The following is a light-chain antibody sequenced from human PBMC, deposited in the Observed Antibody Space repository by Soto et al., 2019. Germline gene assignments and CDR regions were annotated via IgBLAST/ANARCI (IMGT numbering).Light chain of an antibody. J-gene: IGKJ1*01. Sequence: EIVLTQNQGTLSLSPGERATVSCRSSQSLSSSYLAWYQQKPGQAPRLLIYGASSRATGIPDRFSGSGSGTDFTLTISRLEPEDFAVYYCQQYGSSPPTFGQGTKV. CDR1: QSLSSSY. V-gene: IGKV3-20*01. CDR2: GAS. CDR3: QQYGSSPPT.